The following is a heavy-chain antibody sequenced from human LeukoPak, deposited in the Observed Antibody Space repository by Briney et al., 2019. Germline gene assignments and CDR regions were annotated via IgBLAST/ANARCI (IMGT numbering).Heavy chain of an antibody. Sequence: SETLSLTCTVSGGSISSYYWSWIRQPPGKGLEWIGYIYYSGSTNYNPSLKSRVTISVDTSKNQFSLKLSSVTAADTAVYYCARGSSGSSWYLSSYFVYWGQGTLVTVSS. CDR2: IYYSGST. CDR3: ARGSSGSSWYLSSYFVY. V-gene: IGHV4-59*01. CDR1: GGSISSYY. J-gene: IGHJ4*02. D-gene: IGHD6-13*01.